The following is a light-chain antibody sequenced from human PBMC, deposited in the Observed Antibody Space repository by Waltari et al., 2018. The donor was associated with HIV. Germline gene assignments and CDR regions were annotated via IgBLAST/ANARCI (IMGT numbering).Light chain of an antibody. V-gene: IGLV1-51*01. J-gene: IGLJ3*02. CDR2: DNN. CDR1: SSNIGTKY. CDR3: GTWDSGLSAWV. Sequence: QSVLTQPPSVSAAPGQKVTLSCSGSSSNIGTKYLSWYQQLPGTAPKFLIYDNNKRPSGIPDRFSGSKSGTSATLGITGLQTGDEADYYCGTWDSGLSAWVFGGGTKLTVL.